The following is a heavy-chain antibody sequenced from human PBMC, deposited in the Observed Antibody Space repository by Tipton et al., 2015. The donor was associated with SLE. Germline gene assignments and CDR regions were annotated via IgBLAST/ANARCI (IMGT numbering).Heavy chain of an antibody. V-gene: IGHV3-23*01. CDR2: INDYGDTT. CDR3: ANLLRLFY. D-gene: IGHD2-21*01. J-gene: IGHJ4*02. CDR1: GFTFSSYS. Sequence: SLRLSCAASGFTFSSYSLSWVRQAPGKGLEWVSSINDYGDTTFNAKSVEGRFTVSRDNSKKMLYLQMDRLRDEDTAVYFCANLLRLFYWGQGTLVTVSS.